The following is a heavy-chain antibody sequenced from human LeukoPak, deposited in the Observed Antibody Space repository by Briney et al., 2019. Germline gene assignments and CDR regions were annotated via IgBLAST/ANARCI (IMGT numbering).Heavy chain of an antibody. V-gene: IGHV3-21*01. CDR1: GFTFSSYS. CDR3: ARENGYSYVPDY. J-gene: IGHJ4*02. CDR2: ISSSSSYI. Sequence: PGGSLRLSXAASGFTFSSYSMNWVRQAPGKGLEWVSSISSSSSYIYYADSVKGRFTISRDNAKNSLYLQMNSLRAEDTAVYYCARENGYSYVPDYWGQGTLVTVSS. D-gene: IGHD5-18*01.